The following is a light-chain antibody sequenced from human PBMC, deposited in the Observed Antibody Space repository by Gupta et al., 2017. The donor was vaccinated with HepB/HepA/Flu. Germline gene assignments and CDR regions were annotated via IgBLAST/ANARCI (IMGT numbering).Light chain of an antibody. CDR1: KEGDNY. CDR3: HAYASSIHLV. CDR2: QDS. Sequence: SYELTQLTSASVSPGHTASIASSGDKEGDNYACWYQQHPGKSPELVIYQDSKRPSGIPERFSGSNSGNTATLTITGHQAMDEADYYCHAYASSIHLVFGGGTKLTVL. J-gene: IGLJ2*01. V-gene: IGLV3-1*01.